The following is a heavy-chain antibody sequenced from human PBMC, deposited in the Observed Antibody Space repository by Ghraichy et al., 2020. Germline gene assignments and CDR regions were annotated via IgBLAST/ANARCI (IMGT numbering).Heavy chain of an antibody. CDR3: AKDFRFYYYDSSGYSYYFDY. CDR1: GFTFSSYA. J-gene: IGHJ4*02. D-gene: IGHD3-22*01. V-gene: IGHV3-23*01. Sequence: GSLRLSCAASGFTFSSYAMSWVRQAPGKGLEWVSAISGSGGSTYYADSVKGRFTISRDNSKNTLYLQMNSLRAEDTAVYYCAKDFRFYYYDSSGYSYYFDYWGQGTLVTVSS. CDR2: ISGSGGST.